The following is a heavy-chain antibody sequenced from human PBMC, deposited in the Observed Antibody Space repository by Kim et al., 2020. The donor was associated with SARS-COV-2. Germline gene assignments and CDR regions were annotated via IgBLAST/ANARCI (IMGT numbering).Heavy chain of an antibody. Sequence: SETLSLTCTVSGGSISSYYWSWIRQPPGKGLEWIGYIYYSGSTNYNPSLKSRVTISVDTSKNQFSLKLSSVTAADTAVYYCARVPMVRGVIPYYGMDVWGQGTTVTVSS. J-gene: IGHJ6*02. CDR1: GGSISSYY. CDR3: ARVPMVRGVIPYYGMDV. V-gene: IGHV4-59*13. CDR2: IYYSGST. D-gene: IGHD3-10*01.